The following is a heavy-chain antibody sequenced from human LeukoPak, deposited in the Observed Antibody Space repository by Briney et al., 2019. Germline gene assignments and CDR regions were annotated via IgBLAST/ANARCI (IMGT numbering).Heavy chain of an antibody. CDR2: ISGGGAT. Sequence: GSLLLSCAASGFLFINYAVYWVRQAPGEGLEWVSVISGGGATTYADSVKGRFTISRDNSRNTVYLQMDNLRDEDLAVYYCVRSTGYYYYGMDVWGQGTTVTVS. CDR3: VRSTGYYYYGMDV. V-gene: IGHV3-23*01. CDR1: GFLFINYA. J-gene: IGHJ6*02.